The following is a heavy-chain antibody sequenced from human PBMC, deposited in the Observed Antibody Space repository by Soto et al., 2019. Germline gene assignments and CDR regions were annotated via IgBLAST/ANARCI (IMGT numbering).Heavy chain of an antibody. V-gene: IGHV3-30*03. Sequence: GSLRLSCAASEFTFSSYGIHWVRQAPGKGLEWVAVISYDGSNKYYADSVKGRFTISRDNSKNTLYLQMNSLRAEDTAVYYCARDGGYYYGSGSYYYYYYGMDVWGQGTTVTVSS. CDR3: ARDGGYYYGSGSYYYYYYGMDV. D-gene: IGHD3-10*01. CDR1: EFTFSSYG. J-gene: IGHJ6*02. CDR2: ISYDGSNK.